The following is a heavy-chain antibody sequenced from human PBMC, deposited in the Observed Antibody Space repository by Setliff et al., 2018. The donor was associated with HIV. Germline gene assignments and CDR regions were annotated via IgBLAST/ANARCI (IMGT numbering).Heavy chain of an antibody. CDR2: IYSDDYT. CDR3: ARVRDYYDSGAQAFDI. V-gene: IGHV3-66*01. D-gene: IGHD3-22*01. Sequence: GGSLRLSCQASDLAFSSYAMSWVRRAPGKGLGWVSIIYSDDYTKYADSLKGRFTISRDTSKNTLYLQMNSLRAEDTAVYYCARVRDYYDSGAQAFDIWGQGTMVTVSS. J-gene: IGHJ3*02. CDR1: DLAFSSYA.